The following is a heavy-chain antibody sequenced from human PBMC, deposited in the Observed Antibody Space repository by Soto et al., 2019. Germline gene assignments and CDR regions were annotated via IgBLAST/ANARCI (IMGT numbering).Heavy chain of an antibody. CDR1: GFTFSSYS. CDR2: ISSSSSTI. D-gene: IGHD6-13*01. CDR3: ARNLARIAEIGWFDP. V-gene: IGHV3-48*01. Sequence: EVQLVESGGGLVQPGGSLRLSCAASGFTFSSYSMNWVRQAPGKGLEWVSYISSSSSTIYYAYSVKGRFTISRDNAKNSLYLQMHSLRAEDTAVYYCARNLARIAEIGWFDPWGQGTLVTVSS. J-gene: IGHJ5*02.